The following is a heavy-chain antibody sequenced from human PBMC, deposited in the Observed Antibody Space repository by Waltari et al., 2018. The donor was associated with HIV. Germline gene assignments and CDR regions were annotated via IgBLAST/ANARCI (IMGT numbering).Heavy chain of an antibody. CDR3: ARSLDRGYGSGSPYYFDY. V-gene: IGHV4-59*08. CDR2: IYYSGST. CDR1: GGSISSYY. Sequence: QVQLQESGPGLVKPSETLSLTCTVSGGSISSYYWSWIRQPPGKGLEWIGYIYYSGSTNYTPSLKSRVTISVDTSKNQFSLKLSSVTAADTAVYYCARSLDRGYGSGSPYYFDYWGQGTLVTVSS. D-gene: IGHD3-10*01. J-gene: IGHJ4*02.